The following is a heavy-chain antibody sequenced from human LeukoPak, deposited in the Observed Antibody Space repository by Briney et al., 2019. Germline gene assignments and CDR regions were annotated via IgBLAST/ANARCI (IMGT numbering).Heavy chain of an antibody. CDR3: ARGYAIYYFDH. J-gene: IGHJ4*02. V-gene: IGHV3-48*03. D-gene: IGHD5-12*01. CDR1: GFTFGSYA. CDR2: ISSSGRTI. Sequence: GGSLRLSCAASGFTFGSYAMSWVRQAPGKGLEWVSYISSSGRTIYYADSVKGRFTISRDNAKNSLYLQMNSLRAEDTAVYYCARGYAIYYFDHWGQGTLVTVSS.